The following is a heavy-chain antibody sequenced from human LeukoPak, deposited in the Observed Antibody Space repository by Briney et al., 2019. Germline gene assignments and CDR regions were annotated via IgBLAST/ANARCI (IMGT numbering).Heavy chain of an antibody. V-gene: IGHV3-53*01. CDR2: IYSGGST. D-gene: IGHD6-13*01. J-gene: IGHJ1*01. Sequence: GGSLRLSCAASGFTVSSNYMSWVRQAPGKGLEYVSVIYSGGSTHYADSVKGRFTISRDNSKNTLYLQMNSLRAEDTAVYFCASQPSSGWYGNQHWGQGTLVTVSS. CDR1: GFTVSSNY. CDR3: ASQPSSGWYGNQH.